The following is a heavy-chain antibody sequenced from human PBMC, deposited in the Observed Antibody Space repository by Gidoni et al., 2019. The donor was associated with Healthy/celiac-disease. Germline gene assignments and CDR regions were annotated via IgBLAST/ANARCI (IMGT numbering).Heavy chain of an antibody. D-gene: IGHD6-19*01. Sequence: EVQLVESGGGLIQPGGSLRLSCAASGFTVSSNYMSWVRQAPGKGLEWVSVIYSGGSTYYADSVKGRFTISRDNSKNTLYLQMNSLRAEDTAVYYCARTSGYSSGGDAFDIWGQGTMVTVSS. CDR2: IYSGGST. V-gene: IGHV3-53*01. CDR1: GFTVSSNY. J-gene: IGHJ3*02. CDR3: ARTSGYSSGGDAFDI.